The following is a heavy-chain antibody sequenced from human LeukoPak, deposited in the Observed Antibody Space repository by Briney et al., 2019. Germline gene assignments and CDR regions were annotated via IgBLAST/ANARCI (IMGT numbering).Heavy chain of an antibody. CDR1: GFTVSSNY. CDR3: ARRRTAMEFDY. J-gene: IGHJ4*02. Sequence: GGSLRLSCAASGFTVSSNYMNWVRQAPGKGLEWVSYISSSGSTIYYADSVKGRFTISRDNAKNSLYLQMNSLRAEDTAVYYCARRRTAMEFDYWGQGTLVTVSS. D-gene: IGHD5-18*01. CDR2: ISSSGSTI. V-gene: IGHV3-48*03.